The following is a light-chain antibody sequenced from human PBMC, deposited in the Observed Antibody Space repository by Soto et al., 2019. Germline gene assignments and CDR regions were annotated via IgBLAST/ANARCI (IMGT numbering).Light chain of an antibody. V-gene: IGKV1-39*01. J-gene: IGKJ1*01. CDR2: DAS. Sequence: DIQMTQSPSSLSASVGHRGSITCRASQSVSNYLHWYQQKPGKAPNLLIYDASSLKSGVPSRCSGSGAGTDFTLTISSLQREYFATYYCQQSYYNPTCGQGTKGDI. CDR3: QQSYYNPT. CDR1: QSVSNY.